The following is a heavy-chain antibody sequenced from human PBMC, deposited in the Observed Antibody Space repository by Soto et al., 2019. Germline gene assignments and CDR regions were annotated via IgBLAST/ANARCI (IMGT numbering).Heavy chain of an antibody. Sequence: GGPLRLRCAAPGFTVSSYWMSWVRQAPGKGLEWVANIKQDGSEKYYVDAVKGRFTISRDNAKNSLYLQMNSLIVEDTAVHYCARDRGYIRYWGQGTLVTVSS. V-gene: IGHV3-7*05. CDR3: ARDRGYIRY. CDR1: GFTVSSYW. D-gene: IGHD6-13*01. CDR2: IKQDGSEK. J-gene: IGHJ4*02.